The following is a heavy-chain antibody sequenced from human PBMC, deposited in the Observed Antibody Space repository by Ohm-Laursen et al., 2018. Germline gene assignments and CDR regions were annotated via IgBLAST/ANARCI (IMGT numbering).Heavy chain of an antibody. Sequence: GSLRLSCAASGFTFSSHSMDWVRQAPGKGLEWVSSISSSSSYIYYADSVKGRFTISRDNAKNSLSLRMNSLRAEDTAVYYCARDLRTVTTSVRIDAFDIWGQGTMVTVSS. D-gene: IGHD4-17*01. CDR2: ISSSSSYI. CDR3: ARDLRTVTTSVRIDAFDI. CDR1: GFTFSSHS. J-gene: IGHJ3*02. V-gene: IGHV3-21*01.